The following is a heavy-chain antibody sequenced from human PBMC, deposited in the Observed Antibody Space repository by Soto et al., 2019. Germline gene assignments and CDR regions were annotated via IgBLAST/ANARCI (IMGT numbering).Heavy chain of an antibody. CDR3: ARQVDCSGGSCYFGAFDI. Sequence: SETLSLTCTVSGGSISGSSYYWGWIRQPPGKGLEWIGSIYYSGSTYYNPSLKSRVTISVDTSKNQFSLKLSSVTAADTAVYYCARQVDCSGGSCYFGAFDICGQGTMVTVSS. V-gene: IGHV4-39*01. CDR2: IYYSGST. D-gene: IGHD2-15*01. CDR1: GGSISGSSYY. J-gene: IGHJ3*02.